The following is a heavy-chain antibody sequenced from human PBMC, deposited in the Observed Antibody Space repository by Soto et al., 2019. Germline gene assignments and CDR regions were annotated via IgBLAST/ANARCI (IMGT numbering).Heavy chain of an antibody. J-gene: IGHJ5*02. Sequence: ASVKVSCKASGYTFTSYDINWVRQATGQGLEWMGWMNPNSGNTGYAQKFQGRVTMTRNTSISTAYIELSSLRSEDTAVYYCARGNSGYGSADWFDPWGQGTLVTVSS. CDR2: MNPNSGNT. CDR1: GYTFTSYD. V-gene: IGHV1-8*01. D-gene: IGHD5-12*01. CDR3: ARGNSGYGSADWFDP.